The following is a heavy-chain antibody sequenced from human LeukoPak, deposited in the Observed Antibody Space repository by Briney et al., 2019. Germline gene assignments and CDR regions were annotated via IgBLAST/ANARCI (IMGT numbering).Heavy chain of an antibody. CDR3: ARDRYSISSLYDF. D-gene: IGHD6-6*01. CDR1: GYTFTSYY. V-gene: IGHV1-46*01. Sequence: ASVKVSCKASGYTFTSYYIHWVRQDPGQGLEWMGIINPSGGSTTYAQKFQGRVTITRDTPTSTVYMVLSSLRSEDTAVYYCARDRYSISSLYDFWGQGTLVTVSS. J-gene: IGHJ4*02. CDR2: INPSGGST.